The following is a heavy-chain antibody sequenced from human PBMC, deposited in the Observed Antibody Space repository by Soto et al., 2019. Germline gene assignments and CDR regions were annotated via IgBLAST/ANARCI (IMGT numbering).Heavy chain of an antibody. D-gene: IGHD3-22*01. CDR2: ISRYGDIT. CDR3: AKDRYLDHDSRGYLFDN. CDR1: GFTFNIYA. J-gene: IGHJ4*02. V-gene: IGHV3-23*01. Sequence: EVQLLESGGDLIQPGGSLRRSCEASGFTFNIYAMTWVRQAPGKGLEWVSAISRYGDITYYTDSVEGRFSISRDNSKNTLYLKMNSLRAEDTAVYYCAKDRYLDHDSRGYLFDNWGQGTLVTVSS.